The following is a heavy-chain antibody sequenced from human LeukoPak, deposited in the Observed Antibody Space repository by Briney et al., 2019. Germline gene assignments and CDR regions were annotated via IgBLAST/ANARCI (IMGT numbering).Heavy chain of an antibody. D-gene: IGHD3-10*01. CDR2: IYPSDSET. V-gene: IGHV5-51*01. CDR3: ARLIYYCSGRTYFFDS. CDR1: GYSINTYW. J-gene: IGHJ4*02. Sequence: GESLKISCKASGYSINTYWLGWVRQTPETGLEWMGNIYPSDSETKYKPSFQGQVTISVDKSINAAFLRLSSLRASGTAMYYCARLIYYCSGRTYFFDSWGQGTLVTVSS.